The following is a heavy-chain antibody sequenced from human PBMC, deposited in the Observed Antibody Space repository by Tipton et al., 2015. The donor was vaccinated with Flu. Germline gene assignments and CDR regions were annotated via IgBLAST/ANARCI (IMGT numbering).Heavy chain of an antibody. CDR2: IHYSGSP. Sequence: TLSLTCTVSGHPIFSSTDFNYWAWIRQAPGKGLEWIGNIHYSGSPHYNPSLKSRVTISVDTSKNQFSLRVSSVTAADTAVYYCARRDYSNYVSDPKNWFDPWGQGTLVTVSS. D-gene: IGHD4-11*01. CDR1: GHPIFSSTDFNY. J-gene: IGHJ5*02. V-gene: IGHV4-39*07. CDR3: ARRDYSNYVSDPKNWFDP.